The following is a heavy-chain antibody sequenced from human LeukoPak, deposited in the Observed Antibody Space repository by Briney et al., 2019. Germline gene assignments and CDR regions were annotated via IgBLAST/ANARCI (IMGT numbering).Heavy chain of an antibody. CDR1: GGSISTFY. CDR2: IFHTGHS. V-gene: IGHV4-59*12. Sequence: PSETLSLTCTVSGGSISTFYWSWLRQPPGKGLEWIGYIFHTGHSNHNPSLKGRVTISVDTSKNQFSLKLSSVTAADTAVYYCARGNPPDGMDVWGQGTTVTVSS. J-gene: IGHJ6*02. CDR3: ARGNPPDGMDV.